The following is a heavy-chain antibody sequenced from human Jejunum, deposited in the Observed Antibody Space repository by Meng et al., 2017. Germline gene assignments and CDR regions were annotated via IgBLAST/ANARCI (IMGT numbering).Heavy chain of an antibody. CDR2: VSHSGWT. D-gene: IGHD3-16*01. J-gene: IGHJ5*02. V-gene: IGHV4-34*01. CDR3: VRGNNYVWGMIP. Sequence: LPEWGAGMLKASETRYLTCGVYGGARSGYFWSWIRQPPGKGLEWIGEVSHSGWTKYNPSLKSRVTISLETSKNQFSLKMSSVTAADTAVYYRVRGNNYVWGMIPWGQGTLVTVSS. CDR1: GGARSGYF.